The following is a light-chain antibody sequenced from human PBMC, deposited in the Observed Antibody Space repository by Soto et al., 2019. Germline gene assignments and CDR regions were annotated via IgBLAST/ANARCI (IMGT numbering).Light chain of an antibody. J-gene: IGKJ1*01. CDR1: KSIDRW. Sequence: HLTQSPSYLSASVGNRVTITCRASKSIDRWMAWYQQRPGKAPTSLIYGASTRAPGIPARFSGSGSGTEFTLTISSLKSEDFAAYYCQQYHDWPPWTFGQGTKVDIK. CDR2: GAS. V-gene: IGKV1-5*01. CDR3: QQYHDWPPWT.